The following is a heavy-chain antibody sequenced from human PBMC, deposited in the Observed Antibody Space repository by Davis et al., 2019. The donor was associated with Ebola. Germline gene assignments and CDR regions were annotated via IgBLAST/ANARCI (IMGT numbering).Heavy chain of an antibody. CDR2: IYYSGST. V-gene: IGHV4-59*12. CDR1: GGSISSYY. CDR3: AREGAVAASFQTDYYYYYGMDV. D-gene: IGHD6-19*01. Sequence: MPGGSLRLSCTVSGGSISSYYWSWIRQPPGKGLEWIGYIYYSGSTNYNPSLKSRVTISVDTSKNQFSLKLSSVTAADTAVYYCAREGAVAASFQTDYYYYYGMDVWGQGTTVTVSS. J-gene: IGHJ6*02.